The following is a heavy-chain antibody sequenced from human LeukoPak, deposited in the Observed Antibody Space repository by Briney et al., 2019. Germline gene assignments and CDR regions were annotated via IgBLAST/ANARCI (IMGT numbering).Heavy chain of an antibody. J-gene: IGHJ4*02. CDR2: IYSGGTT. Sequence: GGSLRLSCAASGFTVSNNYMGWVRRAPGKGLEWVSIIYSGGTTYYADSVKGRFTISRDNSKNTLYLQMNSLRAEDTAVYYCARGSGYSYGFPDYWGQGTLVTVSS. CDR1: GFTVSNNY. D-gene: IGHD5-18*01. V-gene: IGHV3-53*01. CDR3: ARGSGYSYGFPDY.